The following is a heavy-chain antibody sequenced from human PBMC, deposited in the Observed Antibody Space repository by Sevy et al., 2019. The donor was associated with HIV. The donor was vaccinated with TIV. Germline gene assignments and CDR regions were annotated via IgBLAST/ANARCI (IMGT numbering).Heavy chain of an antibody. D-gene: IGHD3-22*01. CDR1: GFTVGSNY. Sequence: GGSLRLSCAASGFTVGSNYMSWVRQAPGKGLEWVSIIYSGVTTSYADSLKGGFTISRDNSKNTLYLQMNSLRAEDTAVYYCARVSVYYYDSSGYYTTGNAFDIWGQGTMVTVSS. CDR3: ARVSVYYYDSSGYYTTGNAFDI. J-gene: IGHJ3*02. V-gene: IGHV3-53*01. CDR2: IYSGVTT.